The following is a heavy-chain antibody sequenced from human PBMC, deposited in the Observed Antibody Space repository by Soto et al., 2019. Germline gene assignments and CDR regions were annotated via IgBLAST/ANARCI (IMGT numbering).Heavy chain of an antibody. J-gene: IGHJ5*02. CDR3: ARVPIHSRPFDP. D-gene: IGHD3-22*01. V-gene: IGHV4-31*03. Sequence: SETLSLTCTVSGGSISSGGYYWSWIRQHPGKGLEWIGYIYYSGSTYYNPSLKSRVTISVDTSKNQFSLKLSSVTAADTAVYYCARVPIHSRPFDPWGQGTLVTVSS. CDR2: IYYSGST. CDR1: GGSISSGGYY.